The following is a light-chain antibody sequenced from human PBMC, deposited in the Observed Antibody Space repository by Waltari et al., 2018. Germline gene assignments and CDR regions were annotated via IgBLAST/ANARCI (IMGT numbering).Light chain of an antibody. CDR3: CSYAGSFTWV. J-gene: IGLJ1*01. CDR2: DVY. V-gene: IGLV2-11*01. Sequence: QSALTQPRSVSGSPGQSVTISCTGTNSDVGGYKYVSWYQQHPDKAPRLIIYDVYTRASGVPNRFSGSEAANPASLTISGLQSEDEADYYCCSYAGSFTWVFGTGTKVTVL. CDR1: NSDVGGYKY.